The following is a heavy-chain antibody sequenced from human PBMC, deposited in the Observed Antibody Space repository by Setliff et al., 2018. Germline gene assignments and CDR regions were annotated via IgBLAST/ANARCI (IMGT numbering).Heavy chain of an antibody. CDR3: ARTCSGSGCYAGLES. CDR1: GFTFSTYR. Sequence: GGSLRLSCAASGFTFSTYRMHWVRQAPGKGLEWVAVIRDDGGNKYHADSVKGRFTISRDNSKNTLYLQMNSLRPEDTAVYYCARTCSGSGCYAGLESWGQGTPVTVSS. CDR2: IRDDGGNK. V-gene: IGHV3-30*02. J-gene: IGHJ4*02. D-gene: IGHD2-15*01.